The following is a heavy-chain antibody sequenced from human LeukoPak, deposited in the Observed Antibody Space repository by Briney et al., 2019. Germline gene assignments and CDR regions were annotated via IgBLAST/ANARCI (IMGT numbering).Heavy chain of an antibody. D-gene: IGHD4-17*01. CDR1: GYTFTSYY. CDR2: INPSGGST. Sequence: EASVKVSCKASGYTFTSYYMHWVRQAPGQGPEWMGIINPSGGSTSYAQKFQGRVTMTRDTSTSTVYMELSSLRSEDTAVYYCARDVTSNWYFDLWGRGTLVTVSS. J-gene: IGHJ2*01. V-gene: IGHV1-46*01. CDR3: ARDVTSNWYFDL.